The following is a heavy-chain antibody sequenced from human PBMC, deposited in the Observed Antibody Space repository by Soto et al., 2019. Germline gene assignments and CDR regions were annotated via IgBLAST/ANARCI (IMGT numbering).Heavy chain of an antibody. CDR1: GFTFTDYA. CDR3: ATAGFLGRDY. Sequence: QVQLVESGGGVVQPGRSLRLSCATSGFTFTDYAVQWVRQAPGKGLDWVAVTSYDGSDNYYADSVKGRFTISRDNSKNTLYLQMNSLRPEDTAVYYCATAGFLGRDYWGQGTLVTVSS. CDR2: TSYDGSDN. D-gene: IGHD1-26*01. J-gene: IGHJ4*02. V-gene: IGHV3-30-3*01.